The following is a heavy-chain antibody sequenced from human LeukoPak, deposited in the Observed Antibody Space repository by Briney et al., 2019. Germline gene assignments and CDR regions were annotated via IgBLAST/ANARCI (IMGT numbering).Heavy chain of an antibody. V-gene: IGHV1-2*02. J-gene: IGHJ4*02. CDR2: INPNSGGT. D-gene: IGHD2-2*01. CDR3: ARDCSSTSCLDY. Sequence: ASVKVSCKASGNTFTSYGISWVRQAPGQGLEWMGWINPNSGGTNYAQKFQGRVTMTRDTSISTAYMELSRLRSDDTAVYYCARDCSSTSCLDYWGQGTLVTVSS. CDR1: GNTFTSYG.